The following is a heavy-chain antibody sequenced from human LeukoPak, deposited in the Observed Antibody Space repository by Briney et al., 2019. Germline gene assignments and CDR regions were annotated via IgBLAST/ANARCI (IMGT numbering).Heavy chain of an antibody. CDR2: ISGSGGST. Sequence: GGSLRLSCAASGFTFTSYAMSWVRQAPGKGLEWVSTISGSGGSTYYADSVKGRFTISRDNSKNTLYLQMNSLRAEDTAVYYCAKAQTFYYDSSGYYFVSWGQGTLVTVSS. CDR3: AKAQTFYYDSSGYYFVS. J-gene: IGHJ4*02. CDR1: GFTFTSYA. V-gene: IGHV3-23*01. D-gene: IGHD3-22*01.